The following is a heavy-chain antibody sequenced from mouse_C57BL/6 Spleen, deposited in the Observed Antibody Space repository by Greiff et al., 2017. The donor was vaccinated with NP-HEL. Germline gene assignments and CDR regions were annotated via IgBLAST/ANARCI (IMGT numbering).Heavy chain of an antibody. CDR3: AYGNYYFDY. J-gene: IGHJ2*01. CDR1: GFTFSSYA. D-gene: IGHD2-1*01. V-gene: IGHV5-4*01. CDR2: ISDGGSYT. Sequence: EVQRVESGGGLVKPGGSLKLSCAASGFTFSSYAMSWVRQTPEKRLEWVATISDGGSYTYYPDNVKGRFTISRDNAKNNLYLQMSHLKSEDTAMYYCAYGNYYFDYWGQGTTLTVSS.